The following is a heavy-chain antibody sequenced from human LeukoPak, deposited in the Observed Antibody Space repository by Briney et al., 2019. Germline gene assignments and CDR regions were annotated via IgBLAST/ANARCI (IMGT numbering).Heavy chain of an antibody. Sequence: PSETLSLTCTVPGGSISRYYWSWIRQPAGKGLEWIGRIYPRGSTNDNPSLKTRVTMSVDTSKNQFSLKLTSVTAADTAVYYCARGRYCSADICSGGDAFDIWGQGTMVSISS. CDR1: GGSISRYY. CDR2: IYPRGST. J-gene: IGHJ3*02. V-gene: IGHV4-4*07. CDR3: ARGRYCSADICSGGDAFDI. D-gene: IGHD2-15*01.